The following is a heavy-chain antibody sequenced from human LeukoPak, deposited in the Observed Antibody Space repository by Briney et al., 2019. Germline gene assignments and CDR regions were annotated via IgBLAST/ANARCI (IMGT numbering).Heavy chain of an antibody. CDR1: GGSISSSSYY. Sequence: SETLSLTCTVSGGSISSSSYYWGWIRQPPGKGLEWIGYISYSGSTYYNPSLKSRVTISVDTSKNQFSLKLSSVTAADTAVYYCAREWDYYGSGSLDYWGQGTLVTVSS. D-gene: IGHD3-10*01. V-gene: IGHV4-39*07. J-gene: IGHJ4*02. CDR3: AREWDYYGSGSLDY. CDR2: ISYSGST.